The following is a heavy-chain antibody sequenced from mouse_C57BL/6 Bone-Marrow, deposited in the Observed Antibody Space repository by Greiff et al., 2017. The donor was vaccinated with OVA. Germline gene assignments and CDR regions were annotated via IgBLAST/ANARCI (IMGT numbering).Heavy chain of an antibody. CDR1: GYAFSSYW. J-gene: IGHJ3*01. CDR3: ARAWGVAY. CDR2: LYPGDGDT. D-gene: IGHD4-1*01. Sequence: QVQLKQSGAELVKPGASVKISCKASGYAFSSYWMHWVQQRPGKGLEWIGQLYPGDGDTYYMGTFKGKATLTADKSSSTAYMQLSSLATEDSAVYCCARAWGVAYWGQGTMVTVSA. V-gene: IGHV1-80*01.